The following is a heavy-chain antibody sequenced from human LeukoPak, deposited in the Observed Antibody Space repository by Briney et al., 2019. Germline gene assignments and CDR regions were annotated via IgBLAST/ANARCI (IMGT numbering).Heavy chain of an antibody. J-gene: IGHJ4*02. CDR3: AKAGYCSSTSCYTVPTPIDY. Sequence: GGSLRLSCAASGFTFNTYAMSWVRQAPGTGLEWVSSISGSGGSTYYADSVKGRFTISRDNSKNTLYLQMNSLRAEDTAVYYCAKAGYCSSTSCYTVPTPIDYWGQGTLVTVSS. CDR2: ISGSGGST. V-gene: IGHV3-23*01. CDR1: GFTFNTYA. D-gene: IGHD2-2*02.